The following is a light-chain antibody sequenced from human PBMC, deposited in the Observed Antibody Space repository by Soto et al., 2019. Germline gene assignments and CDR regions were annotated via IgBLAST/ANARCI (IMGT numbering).Light chain of an antibody. V-gene: IGKV3-20*01. Sequence: EIVLTQSPGTLSLSPGERVTLSCRASQSVSSNYLAWYQQKPGQAPRLLMYGASSRATGIPDRFSGSGSGTDFSLTISRLEPEDFAVYYCQQYGSSQYTFGQGTKLEIK. CDR1: QSVSSNY. CDR2: GAS. J-gene: IGKJ2*01. CDR3: QQYGSSQYT.